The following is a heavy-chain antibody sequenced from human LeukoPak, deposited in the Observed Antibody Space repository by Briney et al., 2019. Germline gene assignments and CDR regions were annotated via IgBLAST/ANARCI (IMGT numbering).Heavy chain of an antibody. D-gene: IGHD3-10*01. Sequence: GGSLRLSCAASGFTFSSYAMHWVRQAPGKGLEWVAVISYDGSNKYYADSVKGRFTISRDNSKNTLYLQMNSLRAEDTAVYYCAKYDNNYGSGSGFDYWGQGTLVTVSS. CDR3: AKYDNNYGSGSGFDY. CDR2: ISYDGSNK. J-gene: IGHJ4*02. CDR1: GFTFSSYA. V-gene: IGHV3-30*04.